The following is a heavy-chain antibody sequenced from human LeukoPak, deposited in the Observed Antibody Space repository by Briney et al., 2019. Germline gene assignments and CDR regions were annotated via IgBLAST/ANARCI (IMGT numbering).Heavy chain of an antibody. V-gene: IGHV1-69*05. J-gene: IGHJ4*02. Sequence: SVKVSCKASGGTFSSYSISGVRHAPGQGLEWMRRIIPIFGTANYAQKFQRRATITTDDSTSTAYMELSSPSSEDAAVYYCARDLATLGFDYWGQGTLVTVSS. D-gene: IGHD4-23*01. CDR2: IIPIFGTA. CDR3: ARDLATLGFDY. CDR1: GGTFSSYS.